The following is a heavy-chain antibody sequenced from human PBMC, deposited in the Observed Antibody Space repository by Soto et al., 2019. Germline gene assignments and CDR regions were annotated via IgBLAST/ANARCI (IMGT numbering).Heavy chain of an antibody. J-gene: IGHJ5*02. V-gene: IGHV3-64D*06. CDR2: ISSNGGST. CDR1: GFTFSSYA. CDR3: VAYCSSTSCYENGFDP. Sequence: GALRLSCSASGFTFSSYAMHWVRQAPGKGLEYVSAISSNGGSTYYADSVKGRFTISRDNSKNTLYLQMSSLRAEDTAVYYCVAYCSSTSCYENGFDPWGQGTLVNGSS. D-gene: IGHD2-2*01.